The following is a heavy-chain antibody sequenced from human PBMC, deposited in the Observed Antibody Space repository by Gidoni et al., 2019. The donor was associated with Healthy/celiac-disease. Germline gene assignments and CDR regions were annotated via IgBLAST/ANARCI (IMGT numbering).Heavy chain of an antibody. J-gene: IGHJ4*02. V-gene: IGHV1-69*01. D-gene: IGHD6-19*01. CDR2: IIPIFGTA. CDR1: GGTFSSYA. Sequence: QVQLVQSGAEVKKPGSSVKVSCKAAGGTFSSYAISWVRQAPGQGLEWMGGIIPIFGTANYAQKFQGRVTITADESTRTAYMELSSLRSENTAVYYCARESGPIAVAGQSIGYWGQGTLVTVSS. CDR3: ARESGPIAVAGQSIGY.